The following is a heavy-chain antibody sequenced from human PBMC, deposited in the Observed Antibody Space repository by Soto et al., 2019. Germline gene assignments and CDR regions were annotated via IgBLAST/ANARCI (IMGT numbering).Heavy chain of an antibody. CDR1: GGTFSSYA. Sequence: SVKVSCKASGGTFSSYAISWVRQAPGQGLEWMGGIIPIFGTANYAQKFQGRVTITADASTSTAYLELSSLRSEDTAVYYCERVLAYCDYWSGYSGFDFWGQGTLVTVSS. V-gene: IGHV1-69*13. CDR3: ERVLAYCDYWSGYSGFDF. D-gene: IGHD3-3*01. J-gene: IGHJ4*02. CDR2: IIPIFGTA.